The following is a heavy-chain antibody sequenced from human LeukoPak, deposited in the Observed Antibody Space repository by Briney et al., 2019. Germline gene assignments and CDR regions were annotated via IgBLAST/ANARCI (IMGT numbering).Heavy chain of an antibody. Sequence: PSETLSLTCSVSGGSLSGYTWNWIRQSPGQGLEWVGEVNDGGRAHYHPSLKSRVTISVDTSKSQFSLMMRSVTAADTAVYYCARAGAAMVRGVIANWGQGTLVTVSS. CDR1: GGSLSGYT. V-gene: IGHV4-34*01. J-gene: IGHJ4*02. CDR2: VNDGGRA. D-gene: IGHD3-10*01. CDR3: ARAGAAMVRGVIAN.